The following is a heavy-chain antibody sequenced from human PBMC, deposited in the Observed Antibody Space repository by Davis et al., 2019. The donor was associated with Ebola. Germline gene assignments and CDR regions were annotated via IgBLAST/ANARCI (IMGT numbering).Heavy chain of an antibody. D-gene: IGHD3-22*01. CDR2: VFYSGDT. V-gene: IGHV4-39*02. CDR3: EREGISGFYTSSIDQ. J-gene: IGHJ4*02. CDR1: GGSISSTDYY. Sequence: SETLSLTCTVSGGSISSTDYYWGWVRQPPGKGLEWIGSVFYSGDTYYNPSLQSRVTISVDASKSQFSLRLSSVTAADTAVYYCEREGISGFYTSSIDQWGQGTLVTVSS.